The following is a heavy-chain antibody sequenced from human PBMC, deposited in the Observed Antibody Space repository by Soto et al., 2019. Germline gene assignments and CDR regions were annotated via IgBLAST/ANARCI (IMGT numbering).Heavy chain of an antibody. Sequence: QVQLVQSGAEVKKPGSSVKVSCKASGGTFSSYTISWVRQAPGQGLEWMGRIIPILGIANYAQKFQGRVTITADKSTNTAYMELSSLRSEDTAVYYCARGRKVYWYFDLWGRGTLVTVSS. CDR2: IIPILGIA. V-gene: IGHV1-69*02. CDR1: GGTFSSYT. J-gene: IGHJ2*01. CDR3: ARGRKVYWYFDL.